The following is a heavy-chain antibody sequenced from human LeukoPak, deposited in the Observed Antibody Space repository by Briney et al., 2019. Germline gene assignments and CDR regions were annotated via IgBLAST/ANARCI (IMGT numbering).Heavy chain of an antibody. CDR1: GGSVSSSNYY. D-gene: IGHD3-3*01. CDR3: ARLRFLEWSSFDY. CDR2: IYHSGST. J-gene: IGHJ4*02. Sequence: SETLSLTCTVSGGSVSSSNYYWSWVRQPPGKGLEWIGEIYHSGSTNYNPSLKSRVTISVDKSKNQFSLKLSSVTAADTAVYYCARLRFLEWSSFDYWGQGTLVTVSS. V-gene: IGHV4-4*02.